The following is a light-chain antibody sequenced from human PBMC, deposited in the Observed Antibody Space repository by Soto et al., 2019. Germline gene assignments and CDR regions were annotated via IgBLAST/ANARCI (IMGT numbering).Light chain of an antibody. CDR3: QQYGSSPLT. CDR1: QYVSTTF. J-gene: IGKJ4*01. V-gene: IGKV3-20*01. CDR2: GTS. Sequence: EILLTQSPGTLSLSPGERATLSCRASQYVSTTFFAWYQQKPGQAPRLLIYGTSNRATGIPDRFSGSGSGTDFTLTISRPETEDFAVYYCQQYGSSPLTLGGGTRMEIK.